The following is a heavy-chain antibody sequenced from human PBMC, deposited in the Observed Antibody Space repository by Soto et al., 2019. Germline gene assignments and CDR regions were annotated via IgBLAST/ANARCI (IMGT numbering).Heavy chain of an antibody. Sequence: EVQLLESGGGLVQPGGSLRLSCAASGFTFSTYAMSWVRQTPEKGLESVSAIGGSGDITNYADSVKGRFTISRDNSKNMVFLQMNSLRVEDTAVYYCAKSHLHSGRWYEGDWGRGTLVTVSS. J-gene: IGHJ4*02. CDR1: GFTFSTYA. D-gene: IGHD2-15*01. V-gene: IGHV3-23*01. CDR2: IGGSGDIT. CDR3: AKSHLHSGRWYEGD.